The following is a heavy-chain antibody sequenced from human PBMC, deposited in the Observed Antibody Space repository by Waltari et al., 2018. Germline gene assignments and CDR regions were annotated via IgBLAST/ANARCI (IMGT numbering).Heavy chain of an antibody. CDR2: INPNSGGT. D-gene: IGHD2-21*02. Sequence: QVQVVQSGAEVKKPGASVKVSCKASGYTFTGYYIHWVRQAPGQGLEWMGWINPNSGGTKYAPQFQGRVTMTRDTSISTAYLDVRRLRSDDTAVYYCARGGSVTTYHFDMDVWGTGTTVTVS. CDR3: ARGGSVTTYHFDMDV. J-gene: IGHJ6*03. V-gene: IGHV1-2*02. CDR1: GYTFTGYY.